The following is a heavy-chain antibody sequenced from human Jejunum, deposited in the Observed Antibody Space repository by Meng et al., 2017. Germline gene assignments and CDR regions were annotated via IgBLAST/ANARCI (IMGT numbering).Heavy chain of an antibody. V-gene: IGHV3-74*01. J-gene: IGHJ6*02. CDR3: ARGGLNLYVMDA. Sequence: GGSLRLSCEASGFTFSNYWMHWVRQAPGKGLVWVSRLRSDGSITNYADSVKGRLTISRDNAKNTLFLQMNSLRAEDTAVYYCARGGLNLYVMDAWGPGTTVTVSS. CDR1: GFTFSNYW. CDR2: LRSDGSIT. D-gene: IGHD1-14*01.